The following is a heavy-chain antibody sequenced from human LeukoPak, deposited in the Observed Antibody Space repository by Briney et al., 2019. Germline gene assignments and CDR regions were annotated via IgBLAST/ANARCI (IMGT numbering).Heavy chain of an antibody. Sequence: ASVKVSCKASGYTFTSYDINWVRQATGQGLEWMGWMNTNSGNTGHAQKFQGRLTMTRDTSTNTAYMELSSLRSEDTAVYYCARGGDIAVVPAAMVGPWGQGTLVTVSP. CDR1: GYTFTSYD. D-gene: IGHD2-2*01. CDR3: ARGGDIAVVPAAMVGP. J-gene: IGHJ5*02. CDR2: MNTNSGNT. V-gene: IGHV1-8*01.